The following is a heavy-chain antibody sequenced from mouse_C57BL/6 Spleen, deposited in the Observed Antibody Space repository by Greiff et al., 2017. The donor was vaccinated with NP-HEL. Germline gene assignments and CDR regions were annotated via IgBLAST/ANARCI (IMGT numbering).Heavy chain of an antibody. CDR1: GYTFTSYW. CDR3: AREEDYGSSYYPWFAY. CDR2: INPSNGGT. J-gene: IGHJ3*01. Sequence: QVQLQQPGTELVKPGASVKLSCKASGYTFTSYWMHWVKQRPGQGLEWIGNINPSNGGTNYNEKFKSKATLTVDKSSSTAYMQLSSLTSEDSAVYYCAREEDYGSSYYPWFAYWGQGTLVTVSA. D-gene: IGHD1-1*01. V-gene: IGHV1-53*01.